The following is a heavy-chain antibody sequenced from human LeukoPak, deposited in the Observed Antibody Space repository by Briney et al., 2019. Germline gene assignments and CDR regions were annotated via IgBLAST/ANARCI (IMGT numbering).Heavy chain of an antibody. CDR1: GFTFSSYG. CDR3: VKFSVGDSFDY. CDR2: ISHDGSNK. Sequence: PGRSLRLSCAASGFTFSSYGMHWVRQAPGKGLEWVAVISHDGSNKYYADSVKGRFTISRDNSKNTLYLQMNSLRAEDTAVYYCVKFSVGDSFDYWGQGTLVTVSS. V-gene: IGHV3-30*18. J-gene: IGHJ4*02. D-gene: IGHD3-10*01.